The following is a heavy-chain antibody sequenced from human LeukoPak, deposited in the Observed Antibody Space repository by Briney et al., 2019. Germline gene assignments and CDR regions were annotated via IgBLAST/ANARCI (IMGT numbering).Heavy chain of an antibody. CDR1: GFTFSSYS. Sequence: PGGSLRLSCAASGFTFSSYSMNWVRQAPGKGLEWVSSISSSSSYIYYADSVKGRFTISRDNAKNSLYLQMNSLRAEDTAVYYCARALLTTYCGGDCYSLGGVRENYYYYYMDVWGKGTTVTVSS. V-gene: IGHV3-21*01. CDR3: ARALLTTYCGGDCYSLGGVRENYYYYYMDV. CDR2: ISSSSSYI. J-gene: IGHJ6*03. D-gene: IGHD2-21*02.